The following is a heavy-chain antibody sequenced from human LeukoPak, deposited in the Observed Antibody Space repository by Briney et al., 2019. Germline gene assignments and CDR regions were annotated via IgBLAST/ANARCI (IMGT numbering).Heavy chain of an antibody. CDR2: IYYSGRT. J-gene: IGHJ3*02. V-gene: IGHV4-59*01. CDR3: ARDFRGSVDAFDI. CDR1: GGSISDYY. Sequence: SETLSLTCTVSGGSISDYYWNWMRQPPGKGLEWIGYIYYSGRTNYNPSLKSRVSISVDTSKNQFSLKLSSVSAADTAVYYCARDFRGSVDAFDIWGQGTMVAVSS.